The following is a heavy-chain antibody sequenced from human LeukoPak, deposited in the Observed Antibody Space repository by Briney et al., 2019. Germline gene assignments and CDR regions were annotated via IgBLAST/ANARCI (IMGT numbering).Heavy chain of an antibody. CDR3: ARGVAPSIAAAGTILSFDY. Sequence: SETLFLTCTVSGGSISSGSFYWSWIRPPPREGLKWIGRIYASGSTNYNPSLKSRVTISVDTSKNQFSLKLSSVTAADTAVYYCARGVAPSIAAAGTILSFDYWGQGTLVTVSS. V-gene: IGHV4-61*02. CDR1: GGSISSGSFY. J-gene: IGHJ4*02. CDR2: IYASGST. D-gene: IGHD6-13*01.